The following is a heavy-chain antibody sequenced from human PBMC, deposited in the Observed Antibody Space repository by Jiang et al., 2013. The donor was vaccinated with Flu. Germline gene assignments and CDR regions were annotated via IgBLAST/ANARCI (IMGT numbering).Heavy chain of an antibody. J-gene: IGHJ6*02. D-gene: IGHD2/OR15-2a*01. CDR2: IWSDGSNK. V-gene: IGHV3-33*01. CDR1: GFTFSSYG. Sequence: QLVESGGGVVQSGRSLRLSCAASGFTFSSYGMHWVRQAPGKGLEWVAMIWSDGSNKSYANSVKGRFTISRDDSKNTLYLQMNSLRAEDTAVYYCARTFNPAYGMDVWGQGTTVTVS. CDR3: ARTFNPAYGMDV.